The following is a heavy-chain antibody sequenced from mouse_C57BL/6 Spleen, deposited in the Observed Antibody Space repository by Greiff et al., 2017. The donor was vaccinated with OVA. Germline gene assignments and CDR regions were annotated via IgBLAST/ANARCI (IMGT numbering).Heavy chain of an antibody. V-gene: IGHV5-17*01. CDR1: GFTFSDYG. CDR2: ISSGSSTL. CDR3: ARKSVFWFAC. J-gene: IGHJ3*01. Sequence: EVQGVESGGGLVKPGGSLKLSCAASGFTFSDYGMHWVRQAPEQGLAWVAYISSGSSTLYYADTVKGRCTISRANAKNTLFLQMTRLRSEDTAMYYCARKSVFWFACWGQGTLVTVSA.